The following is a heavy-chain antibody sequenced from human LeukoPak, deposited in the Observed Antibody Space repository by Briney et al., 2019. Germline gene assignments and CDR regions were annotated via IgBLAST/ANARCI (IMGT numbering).Heavy chain of an antibody. CDR1: SGSISSSSYY. J-gene: IGHJ4*02. V-gene: IGHV4-39*07. D-gene: IGHD6-19*01. Sequence: PSETLSLTCTVPSGSISSSSYYWGWIRQPPGKGLEWIGSIYYSGSTYYNSSLKSRVTISVDTSKNQFSLKLSSVTAADTAVYYCARARAVAGDYYFDYWGQGTLVTVSS. CDR3: ARARAVAGDYYFDY. CDR2: IYYSGST.